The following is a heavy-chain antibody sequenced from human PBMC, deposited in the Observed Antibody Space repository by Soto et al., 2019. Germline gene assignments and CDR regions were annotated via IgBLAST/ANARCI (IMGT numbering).Heavy chain of an antibody. J-gene: IGHJ4*02. CDR2: IRSKANSYAT. V-gene: IGHV3-73*01. CDR3: TRQTDAVQWLVVPTDYNFDY. Sequence: GGSLRLSCAASGFTFGGSAMHWVRQASGKGLEWVGHIRSKANSYATAYAESVKGRFTISRDDSMNTAYLQMNSLKTEDTAVYFCTRQTDAVQWLVVPTDYNFDYWGQGTLVTVSS. D-gene: IGHD6-19*01. CDR1: GFTFGGSA.